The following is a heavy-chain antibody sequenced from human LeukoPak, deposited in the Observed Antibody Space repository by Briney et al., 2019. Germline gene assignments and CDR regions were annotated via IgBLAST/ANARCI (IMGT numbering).Heavy chain of an antibody. J-gene: IGHJ6*02. V-gene: IGHV1-18*01. CDR3: ASFYYYYDSSGYRNYYYGMDV. CDR2: ISAYNGNT. Sequence: ASVKVSCKASGYTFTSYDINWVRQAPGQGLEWMGWISAYNGNTNYAQKLQGRVTMTTDTSTSTAYMELRSLRSDDTAVYYCASFYYYYDSSGYRNYYYGMDVWGQGTTVTVSS. D-gene: IGHD3-22*01. CDR1: GYTFTSYD.